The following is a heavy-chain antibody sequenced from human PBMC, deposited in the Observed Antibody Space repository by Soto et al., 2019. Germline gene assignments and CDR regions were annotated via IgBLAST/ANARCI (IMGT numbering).Heavy chain of an antibody. CDR2: IYHSGST. Sequence: QLQLQESGSGLVRPSQTLSLTCAVSGGSIRSGGYSWNWIRQPPGKGLEWIGYIYHSGSTLYNPSPKGRVXTXVXXSKNQFSLKLSSVTAADTAVYYCARDQLEGNWFDPWGQGTLVTVSS. J-gene: IGHJ5*02. CDR3: ARDQLEGNWFDP. D-gene: IGHD1-1*01. CDR1: GGSIRSGGYS. V-gene: IGHV4-30-2*01.